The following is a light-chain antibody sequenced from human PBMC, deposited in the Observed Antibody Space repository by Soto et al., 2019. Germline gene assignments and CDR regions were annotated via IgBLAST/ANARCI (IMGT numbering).Light chain of an antibody. V-gene: IGLV2-8*01. CDR2: EVS. J-gene: IGLJ1*01. CDR3: CSYAGNNKKV. CDR1: SSDIGNYNY. Sequence: QSVLTQPPSASGSPGQSVTISCSGTSSDIGNYNYVSWYQQHPGEAPKLMIYEVSQRPSGVPDRFSGSKSGNTASLTVSGLQADDEADYYCCSYAGNNKKVFGTGTKVTVL.